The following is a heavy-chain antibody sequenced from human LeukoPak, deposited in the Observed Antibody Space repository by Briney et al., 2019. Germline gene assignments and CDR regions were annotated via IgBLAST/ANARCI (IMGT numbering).Heavy chain of an antibody. CDR1: GYTFTSYY. V-gene: IGHV1-46*01. CDR2: INPSDGST. CDR3: ARDYYGSGTAGGY. Sequence: GESLKISCKGSGYTFTSYYMHWVRQAPGQGLEWMGIINPSDGSTSYAQKFQGRVTMTRDTSTNTVYMELSSLRSEDTAVYYCARDYYGSGTAGGYWGQGTLVTVSS. J-gene: IGHJ4*02. D-gene: IGHD3-10*01.